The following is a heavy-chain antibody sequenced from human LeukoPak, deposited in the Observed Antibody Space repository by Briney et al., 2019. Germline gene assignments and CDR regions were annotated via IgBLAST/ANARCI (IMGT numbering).Heavy chain of an antibody. D-gene: IGHD6-13*01. Sequence: GSLRLSCAASGFTFSSYAMHWVRQAPGKGLEWVAVISYDGSNKYYADSVKGRFTISRDNSKNTLYLQMNSLRAEDTAVYYCARDYSSSWYAGFDYWGQGTLVTVSS. V-gene: IGHV3-30-3*01. CDR1: GFTFSSYA. J-gene: IGHJ4*02. CDR3: ARDYSSSWYAGFDY. CDR2: ISYDGSNK.